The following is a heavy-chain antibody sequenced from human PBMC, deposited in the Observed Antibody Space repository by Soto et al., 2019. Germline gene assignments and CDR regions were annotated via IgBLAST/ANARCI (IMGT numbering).Heavy chain of an antibody. J-gene: IGHJ6*02. CDR1: GFTFSSYG. Sequence: QVQLVESGGGVVQPGRSLRLSCAASGFTFSSYGMHWDRQAPGKGLEWVAVISYDGSNKYYADSVKGRFTISRDNSKNTLYLQMNSLRAEDTAVYYCAKVQYQLLFVSYYGMDVWGQGTTVTVSS. V-gene: IGHV3-30*18. CDR2: ISYDGSNK. D-gene: IGHD2-2*01. CDR3: AKVQYQLLFVSYYGMDV.